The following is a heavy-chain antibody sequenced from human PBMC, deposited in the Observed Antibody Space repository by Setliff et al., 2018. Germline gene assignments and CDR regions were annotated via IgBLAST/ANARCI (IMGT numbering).Heavy chain of an antibody. V-gene: IGHV3-23*01. D-gene: IGHD6-13*01. J-gene: IGHJ4*02. CDR3: AKDGSGSYDYLDY. CDR1: GFTFCSYA. CDR2: ISGSGGST. Sequence: PGGSLTLSCAASGFTFCSYAMPWVRQAPGKGLEWVSVISGSGGSTYYADSVTGRFTISRDNSKNTLYLQMNSLRAEDTAVYYCAKDGSGSYDYLDYWGQGTLVTVSS.